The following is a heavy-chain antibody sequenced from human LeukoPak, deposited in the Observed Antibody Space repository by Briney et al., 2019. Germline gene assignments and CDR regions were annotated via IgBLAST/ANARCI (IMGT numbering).Heavy chain of an antibody. V-gene: IGHV3-7*01. Sequence: GGSLRLSCAASGFTFSTYWMGWVRQAPGQGLTWVAKIKPDGSERDHVDSVKGRFTISRDNAKNSLYLQLNSLRAEDTAVYYCARSRFYFDYWGQGTLVTVSS. CDR3: ARSRFYFDY. CDR1: GFTFSTYW. CDR2: IKPDGSER. J-gene: IGHJ4*02.